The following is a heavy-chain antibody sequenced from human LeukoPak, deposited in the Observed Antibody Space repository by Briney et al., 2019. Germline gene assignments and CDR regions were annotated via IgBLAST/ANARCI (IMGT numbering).Heavy chain of an antibody. Sequence: SETLSLTCTVSGGSISSYYWSWIRQPPGKGLEWIGYIYYSGSTNYNPSLKSRVTISVDTSKNQFSLKLSSVTAADTAVYYCARHEKGKYNWFDPWGQGTLVTVSS. CDR1: GGSISSYY. V-gene: IGHV4-59*08. CDR2: IYYSGST. J-gene: IGHJ5*02. CDR3: ARHEKGKYNWFDP.